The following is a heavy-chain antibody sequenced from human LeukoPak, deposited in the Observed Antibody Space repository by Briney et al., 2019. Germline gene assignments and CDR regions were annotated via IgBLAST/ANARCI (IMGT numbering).Heavy chain of an antibody. CDR1: GFTFSSYA. CDR3: ARLGGSYPPYFDY. J-gene: IGHJ4*02. V-gene: IGHV3-53*04. D-gene: IGHD1-26*01. Sequence: GGSLRLSCAASGFTFSSYAMSWVRQAPGKGLEWVSVIYSGGSTYYADSVKGRFTISRHNSKNTLYLQMNSLRAEDTAVYYCARLGGSYPPYFDYWGQGTLVTVSS. CDR2: IYSGGST.